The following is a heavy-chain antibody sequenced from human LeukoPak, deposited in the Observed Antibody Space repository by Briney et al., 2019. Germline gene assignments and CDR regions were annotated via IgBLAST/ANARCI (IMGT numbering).Heavy chain of an antibody. V-gene: IGHV1-2*02. J-gene: IGHJ4*02. CDR1: GYTFTGYY. CDR2: INPNSGGT. D-gene: IGHD2-21*01. CDR3: ARAIPGGGPGSY. Sequence: ASVKVSCKASGYTFTGYYMHWVRQAPGQGLEWMGWINPNSGGTNYAQKFQARVTMTRDTSISTAYMELSRLRSDDTAVYYCARAIPGGGPGSYWGQGTLVTVSS.